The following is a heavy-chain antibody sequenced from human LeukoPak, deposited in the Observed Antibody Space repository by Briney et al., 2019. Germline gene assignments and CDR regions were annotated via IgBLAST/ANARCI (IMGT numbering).Heavy chain of an antibody. CDR2: INAGNGNT. J-gene: IGHJ5*02. Sequence: ASVKVSCKASGYTFTSYAMHWVRQAPGQRLEWMGWINAGNGNTKYSQKFQGRVTITRDTSASTAYMEPSSLRSEDTAVYYCARGRGSSSWYYNWFDPWGQGTLVTVSS. CDR3: ARGRGSSSWYYNWFDP. D-gene: IGHD6-13*01. V-gene: IGHV1-3*01. CDR1: GYTFTSYA.